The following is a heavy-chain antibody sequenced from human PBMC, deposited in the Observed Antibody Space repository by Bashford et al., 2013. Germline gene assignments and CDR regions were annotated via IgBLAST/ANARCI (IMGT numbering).Heavy chain of an antibody. D-gene: IGHD3-22*01. CDR3: TRLLLGGDSSGYRNYGMDV. CDR2: IRSKANSYAT. J-gene: IGHJ6*02. Sequence: WVRQMPGKGLEWVGRIRSKANSYATAYAASVKGRFTISRDDSKNTAYLQMNSLKTEDTAVYYCTRLLLGGDSSGYRNYGMDVWGQGTTVTVSS. V-gene: IGHV3-73*01.